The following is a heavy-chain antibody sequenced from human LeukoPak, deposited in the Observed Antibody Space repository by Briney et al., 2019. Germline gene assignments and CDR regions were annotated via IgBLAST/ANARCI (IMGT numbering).Heavy chain of an antibody. J-gene: IGHJ4*02. CDR2: IIPIFGTA. CDR1: GGTFSSYA. Sequence: SVKVSCKASGGTFSSYAISWVRQAPGQGLEWMGGIIPIFGTANYAQKFQGRVTITADESTSTAYMELSSLRSEDTAVYYCARDHGMAAAGTFHYWGQGTLVTVSS. CDR3: ARDHGMAAAGTFHY. V-gene: IGHV1-69*13. D-gene: IGHD6-13*01.